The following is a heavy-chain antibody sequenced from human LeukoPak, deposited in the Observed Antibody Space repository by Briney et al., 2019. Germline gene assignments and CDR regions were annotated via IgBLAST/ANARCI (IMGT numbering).Heavy chain of an antibody. V-gene: IGHV3-30*03. CDR1: GFTFSSYW. Sequence: GGSLRLSCAASGFTFSSYWMHWVRQAPGKGLEWVAVISYDGSNKYYADSVKGRFTISRDNSKNTLYLQMNSLRAEDTAVYYCARSLGSSGYQDYWGQGTLVTVSS. D-gene: IGHD3-22*01. CDR2: ISYDGSNK. J-gene: IGHJ4*02. CDR3: ARSLGSSGYQDY.